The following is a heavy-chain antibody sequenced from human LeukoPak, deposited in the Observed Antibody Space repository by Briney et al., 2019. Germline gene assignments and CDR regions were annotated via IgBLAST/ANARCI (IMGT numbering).Heavy chain of an antibody. CDR2: IRYDGNNK. CDR3: ARDSGLRGGNAFDI. V-gene: IGHV3-30*02. D-gene: IGHD5-12*01. CDR1: GFTFSDYS. Sequence: GGSLRLSCAASGFTFSDYSMHWVRQAPGKGLNWVAFIRYDGNNKYYADSVKGRFTISRDNAKNSLYLQMNSLRAEDTAVYYCARDSGLRGGNAFDIWGQGTMVTVSS. J-gene: IGHJ3*02.